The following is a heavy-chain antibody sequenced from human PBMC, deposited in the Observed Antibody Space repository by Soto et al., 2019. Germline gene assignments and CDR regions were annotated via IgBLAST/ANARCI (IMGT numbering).Heavy chain of an antibody. D-gene: IGHD3-3*01. CDR2: IIPIFGTA. CDR1: GGTFSSYA. CDR3: ARLHVTIFGVVTSYYYYGMDV. J-gene: IGHJ6*02. Sequence: SVKVSCKASGGTFSSYAISWVRQAPGQGLEWMGGIIPIFGTANYAQKFQGRVTITADKSTSTAYMELSSLRSEDTAVYYCARLHVTIFGVVTSYYYYGMDVWGQGTTVTVSS. V-gene: IGHV1-69*06.